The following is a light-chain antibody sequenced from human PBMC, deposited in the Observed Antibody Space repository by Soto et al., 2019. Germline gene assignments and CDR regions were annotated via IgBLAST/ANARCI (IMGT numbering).Light chain of an antibody. CDR1: QDINKN. CDR2: DAS. CDR3: QQRGKWPST. J-gene: IGKJ2*02. Sequence: DIQMTQSPSSLSASVGDRVTITCQASQDINKNLIWYQQKPGKAPKLLIYDASDLETGVPSRFSGSGSGTGFTFTISSLQPEDFAVYYCQQRGKWPSTFGPGTKVE. V-gene: IGKV1-33*01.